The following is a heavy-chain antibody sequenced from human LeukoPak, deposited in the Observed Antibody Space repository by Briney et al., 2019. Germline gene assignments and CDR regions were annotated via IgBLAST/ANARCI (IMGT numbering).Heavy chain of an antibody. D-gene: IGHD3-10*02. CDR1: GFTFSSYS. CDR3: AELGITMIGGV. J-gene: IGHJ6*04. Sequence: GGSLRLPCAASGFTFSSYSMNWVRQAPGKGLEWVSSISSSSSYIYYTDSVKGRLTISREHAKNSLYLQMKSLRPEHTSFYLFAELGITMIGGVWGKGTTVTISS. CDR2: ISSSSSYI. V-gene: IGHV3-21*01.